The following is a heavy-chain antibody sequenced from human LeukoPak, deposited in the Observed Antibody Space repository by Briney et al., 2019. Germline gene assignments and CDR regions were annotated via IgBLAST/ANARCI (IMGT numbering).Heavy chain of an antibody. V-gene: IGHV3-21*01. Sequence: PGGSLRLSCAASGFTFSSYSMNWVRQAPGKGLEWVSSTSSSSSYIYYADSVKGRFTISRDNVKNSLYLQMNSLRAEDTAVYYCAREGMATIPFDYWGQGTLVTVSS. CDR2: TSSSSSYI. D-gene: IGHD5-24*01. J-gene: IGHJ4*02. CDR3: AREGMATIPFDY. CDR1: GFTFSSYS.